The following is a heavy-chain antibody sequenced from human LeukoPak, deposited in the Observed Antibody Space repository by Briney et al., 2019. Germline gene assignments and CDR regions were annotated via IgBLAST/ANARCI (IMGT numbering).Heavy chain of an antibody. J-gene: IGHJ5*02. CDR3: ARGPLITMIVVGARNWFDP. CDR1: GYTFTSYY. V-gene: IGHV1-46*01. CDR2: INPSGGST. Sequence: ASVKVSCKASGYTFTSYYMHWVRQAPGQGLEWMGIINPSGGSTSYAQKFQGRVTMTRDTSISTAYMELSRLRSDDTAVYYCARGPLITMIVVGARNWFDPWGQGTLVTVSS. D-gene: IGHD3-22*01.